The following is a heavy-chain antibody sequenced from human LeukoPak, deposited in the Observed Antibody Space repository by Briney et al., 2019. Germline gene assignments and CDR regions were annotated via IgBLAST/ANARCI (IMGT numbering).Heavy chain of an antibody. CDR2: IYTSGST. CDR1: GGSISSYY. CDR3: ARGGVTPVGFDP. J-gene: IGHJ5*02. Sequence: SETLSLTCTVSGGSISSYYWSWIRQPAGKGLEWIGRIYTSGSTNYNPSRKSRVTMSVDTSKNQFSLKLSSVSAADTAVYYCARGGVTPVGFDPWGQGTLVTVSS. D-gene: IGHD2-15*01. V-gene: IGHV4-4*07.